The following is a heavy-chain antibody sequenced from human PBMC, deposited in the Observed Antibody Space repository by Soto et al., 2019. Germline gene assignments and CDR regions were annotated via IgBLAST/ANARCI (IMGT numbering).Heavy chain of an antibody. Sequence: EVEVLESGGGLVQPGGSLRLSCAASGFTFSAYVMRWVRQAPGKGLVWVTSITSSGGGTYYADSVKGRFTVSRDNSKNTVYLQMNSLRDEDTAVYYCAKLTAAWGQGTLVTVSS. D-gene: IGHD6-13*01. V-gene: IGHV3-23*01. CDR3: AKLTAA. J-gene: IGHJ4*02. CDR2: ITSSGGGT. CDR1: GFTFSAYV.